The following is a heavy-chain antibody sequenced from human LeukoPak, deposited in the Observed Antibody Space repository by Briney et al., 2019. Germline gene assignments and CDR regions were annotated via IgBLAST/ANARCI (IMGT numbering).Heavy chain of an antibody. J-gene: IGHJ6*02. CDR1: GGSISSSSYY. V-gene: IGHV4-39*07. Sequence: SETLSLTCTVSGGSISSSSYYWGWIRQPPGKGLEWIGSIYYSGSTYYSPSLKSRVTISVDTSKSQFSLNLSSVTAADTAVYYCARDQSEQWLNYHGMDVWGQGTTVTVSS. D-gene: IGHD6-19*01. CDR3: ARDQSEQWLNYHGMDV. CDR2: IYYSGST.